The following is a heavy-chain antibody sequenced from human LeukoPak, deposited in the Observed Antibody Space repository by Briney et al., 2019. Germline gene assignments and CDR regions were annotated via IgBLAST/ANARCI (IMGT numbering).Heavy chain of an antibody. CDR3: ARAGDVVVVPPTAYLPPRYYMDV. J-gene: IGHJ6*03. Sequence: SETLSLTCTVSGGPISRGTYYWSWIRQTAEKGLEWIGRIYATGNTKYNPSLTGRVTISLDTSKTQFSLILTSVTAADTAVYYCARAGDVVVVPPTAYLPPRYYMDVWGKGTSVTVSS. V-gene: IGHV4-61*02. CDR2: IYATGNT. D-gene: IGHD2-2*01. CDR1: GGPISRGTYY.